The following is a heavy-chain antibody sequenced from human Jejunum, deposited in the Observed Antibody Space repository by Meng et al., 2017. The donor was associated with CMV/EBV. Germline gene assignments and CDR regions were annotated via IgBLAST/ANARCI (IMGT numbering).Heavy chain of an antibody. V-gene: IGHV3-23*01. D-gene: IGHD3-22*01. CDR1: D. CDR3: AKHDHYDSSGYSVLGAFDV. J-gene: IGHJ3*01. Sequence: DVSWVGQAQGKGLGWVSGNSGGDISRYYADSVEGRFTISRDNSKNTVYLQMTSLRAEDTAVYYCAKHDHYDSSGYSVLGAFDVWGHGTMVTVSS. CDR2: NSGGDISR.